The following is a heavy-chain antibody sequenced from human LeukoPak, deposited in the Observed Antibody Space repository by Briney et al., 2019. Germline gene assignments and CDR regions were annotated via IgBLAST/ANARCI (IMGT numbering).Heavy chain of an antibody. CDR2: ISGSGGRT. V-gene: IGHV3-23*01. CDR3: ARGTPSSSGWLYYGMDV. CDR1: EFTFSSSA. D-gene: IGHD6-19*01. Sequence: AGGSLRLSCAASEFTFSSSAMSWVRQTPGKGLEWVSGISGSGGRTYYADFVKGRFTISRDNSKNTLYLQMNSLRAEDTAVYYCARGTPSSSGWLYYGMDVWGQGTTVTVSS. J-gene: IGHJ6*02.